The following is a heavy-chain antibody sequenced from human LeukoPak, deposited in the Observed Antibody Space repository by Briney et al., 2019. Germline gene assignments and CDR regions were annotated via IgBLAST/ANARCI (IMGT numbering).Heavy chain of an antibody. D-gene: IGHD2-2*01. J-gene: IGHJ5*02. V-gene: IGHV4-4*08. Sequence: SETLSLTCTVSGCSITGYHWSWIRQPPGKGLEWIGYIYSSGSTEYKPSLKSRVTISVDTSKNQFSLKLSSVTAADTAVYSCARQRAYATSGFDPWGQGTLVTVSS. CDR2: IYSSGST. CDR3: ARQRAYATSGFDP. CDR1: GCSITGYH.